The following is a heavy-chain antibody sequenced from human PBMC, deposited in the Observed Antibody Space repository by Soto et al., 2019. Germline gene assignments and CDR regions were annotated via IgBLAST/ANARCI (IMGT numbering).Heavy chain of an antibody. V-gene: IGHV1-18*01. J-gene: IGHJ6*02. CDR3: ARVDSSGWYDYYYYYGMDV. D-gene: IGHD6-19*01. CDR1: GYTFTSYG. Sequence: ASVKVSCKASGYTFTSYGISWVRQAPGQGLEWMGWISAYNGNTNYAQKLQGRVTMTTDTSTSTAYMELRSLRSDDTAVYYCARVDSSGWYDYYYYYGMDVWGQGTTVTVS. CDR2: ISAYNGNT.